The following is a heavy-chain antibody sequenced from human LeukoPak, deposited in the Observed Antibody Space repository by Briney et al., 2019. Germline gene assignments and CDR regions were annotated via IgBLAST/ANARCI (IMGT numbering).Heavy chain of an antibody. Sequence: GGSLRLSCAASGFTFSTYGMHWVRQAPGKGLEWVAVISYDGGTKYYAGSVEGRFTISRDNSKNTLYLQMNSLRAEDTAMYYCAKGGYYYETLHYFDYWGQGTLVTVSS. CDR2: ISYDGGTK. J-gene: IGHJ4*02. V-gene: IGHV3-30*18. CDR3: AKGGYYYETLHYFDY. CDR1: GFTFSTYG. D-gene: IGHD3-22*01.